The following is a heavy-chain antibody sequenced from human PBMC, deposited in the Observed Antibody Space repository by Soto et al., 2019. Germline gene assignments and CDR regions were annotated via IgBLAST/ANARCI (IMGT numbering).Heavy chain of an antibody. CDR1: GDTFDSYT. CDR2: IIPMLGMS. V-gene: IGHV1-69*02. J-gene: IGHJ4*02. D-gene: IGHD3-10*01. Sequence: QVHLVQSGAEVKKPGSSVKVSCKASGDTFDSYTINWVRQAPGQRLEWMGRIIPMLGMSNYALKFQGRVTSTADQPTTTVYMHLSSLRSDETAVYYCARSYGSGSRGCDYWGQGTLGTVSS. CDR3: ARSYGSGSRGCDY.